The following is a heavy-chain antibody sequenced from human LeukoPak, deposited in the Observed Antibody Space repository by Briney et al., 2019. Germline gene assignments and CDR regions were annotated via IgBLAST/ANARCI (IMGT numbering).Heavy chain of an antibody. J-gene: IGHJ4*02. V-gene: IGHV4-4*07. CDR2: IYTSGST. CDR1: GGSISSYY. CDR3: ARGSHSSWYLSFDY. Sequence: SETLSLTCTVSGGSISSYYWSWLRQPPGKGLEWIGRIYTSGSTNYNPSLKSRVTMSVDTSKNQFSLKLSSVTAADTAVYYCARGSHSSWYLSFDYWGQGTLVTGSS. D-gene: IGHD6-13*01.